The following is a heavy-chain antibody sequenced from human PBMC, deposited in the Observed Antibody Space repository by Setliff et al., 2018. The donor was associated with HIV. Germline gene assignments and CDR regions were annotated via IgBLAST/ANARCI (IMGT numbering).Heavy chain of an antibody. J-gene: IGHJ4*02. D-gene: IGHD4-17*01. Sequence: PGGSLRLSCAASGFTFSSYAMSWVRQAPGKGLEWVSTISGYGGSTYYAGSVKGRFTISRDNSKNTLYLQMNSPRADDTAVYYCARDKDEDYGSTSFDFWGQGSLVTVSS. CDR2: ISGYGGST. CDR1: GFTFSSYA. V-gene: IGHV3-23*01. CDR3: ARDKDEDYGSTSFDF.